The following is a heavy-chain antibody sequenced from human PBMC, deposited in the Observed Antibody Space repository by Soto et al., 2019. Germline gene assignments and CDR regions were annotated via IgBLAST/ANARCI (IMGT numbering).Heavy chain of an antibody. CDR1: GGSVNSGSYY. CDR2: ISYSGNT. D-gene: IGHD5-12*01. CDR3: ARAFTGYPNWFDP. V-gene: IGHV4-61*03. Sequence: NPSETLSLTCTVPGGSVNSGSYYWSWIRQPPGKGLEWIGYISYSGNTNYNPSLKSRVTISVDTSKKHFSLNLSSATAADTAVYHCARAFTGYPNWFDPWGQGTLVTVYS. J-gene: IGHJ5*02.